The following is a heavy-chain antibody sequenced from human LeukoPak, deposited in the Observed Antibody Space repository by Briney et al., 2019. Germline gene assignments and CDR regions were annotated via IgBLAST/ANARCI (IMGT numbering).Heavy chain of an antibody. CDR3: VRDFRSADY. CDR1: GFTFSTYC. CDR2: ICPDGTVT. V-gene: IGHV3-74*01. Sequence: GGSLRLSCAASGFTFSTYCMHWVRQAPGKGPMWVSRICPDGTVTNYADSVKARFIISRDNARNTVYLQMNSLRVEDTAVYYCVRDFRSADYWSQGTLVTVSS. J-gene: IGHJ4*02.